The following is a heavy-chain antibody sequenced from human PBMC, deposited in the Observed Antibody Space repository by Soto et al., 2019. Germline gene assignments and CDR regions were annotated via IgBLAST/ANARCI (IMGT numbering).Heavy chain of an antibody. J-gene: IGHJ2*01. CDR3: ARAVYGGDSGSWYLEL. CDR2: ISAYNGNT. CDR1: GYTFTTYS. D-gene: IGHD2-21*02. V-gene: IGHV1-18*01. Sequence: QVQLVQSGPELKKPGASVNVSCKASGYTFTTYSIAWVRQVPGHGPEWMGWISAYNGNTNYIQRLQGRITMTRDTSTTTSHMQLRGLRPDDTAVYYCARAVYGGDSGSWYLELWGRGTLVTVSS.